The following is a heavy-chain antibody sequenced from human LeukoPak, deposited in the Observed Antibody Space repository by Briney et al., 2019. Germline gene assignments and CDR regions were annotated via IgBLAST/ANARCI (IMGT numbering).Heavy chain of an antibody. CDR2: ISWNSGSI. CDR1: GFTFDDYA. CDR3: ARDIVVVPAAINYYFDY. Sequence: GGSLRLSCAASGFTFDDYAMHWVRQAPGKGLEWVSGISWNSGSIGYADSVKGRFTISRDNSKNTLYLQMNSLRAEDTAVYYCARDIVVVPAAINYYFDYWGQGTLVTVSS. D-gene: IGHD2-2*01. J-gene: IGHJ4*02. V-gene: IGHV3-9*01.